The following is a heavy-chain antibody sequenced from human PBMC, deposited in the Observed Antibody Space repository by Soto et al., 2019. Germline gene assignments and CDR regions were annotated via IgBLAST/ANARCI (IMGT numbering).Heavy chain of an antibody. CDR3: VGGQYYFDY. Sequence: QVQLVESGGGVGQPGRSLRLSCAASGFPCTTYGMHWVREGPGKGLEWVAVISYDGSNRYYADSVKGRFTISRDNSKNTLYLQMNDLRPEDTALYYCVGGQYYFDYRGQGTLVTVSS. J-gene: IGHJ4*02. D-gene: IGHD3-10*01. CDR1: GFPCTTYG. V-gene: IGHV3-30*03. CDR2: ISYDGSNR.